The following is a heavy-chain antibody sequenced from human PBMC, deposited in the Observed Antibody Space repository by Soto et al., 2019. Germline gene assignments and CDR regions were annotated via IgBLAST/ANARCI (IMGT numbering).Heavy chain of an antibody. CDR2: SSATGAGT. CDR1: GFTCSSYG. J-gene: IGHJ4*02. V-gene: IGHV3-23*01. Sequence: GSLRISCAASGFTCSSYGMTWVRQAPGKGLEWVSFSSATGAGTYYADSVKGRFTISRDNSKNTLYLQMTSLRADDTAVYYCAKDRRAGGNYGFYSDFWGQGALVTVSS. D-gene: IGHD1-7*01. CDR3: AKDRRAGGNYGFYSDF.